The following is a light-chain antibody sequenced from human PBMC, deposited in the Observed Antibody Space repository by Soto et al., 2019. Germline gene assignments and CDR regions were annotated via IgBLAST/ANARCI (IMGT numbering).Light chain of an antibody. CDR3: LQHNTYPWT. Sequence: DIQMTQAPASLSASLGDRVTITCRASQGIRNDLNWYQETPGKAPKRLIYSASSLQSGVPSRFSGSGSGTEFTLTISSLQPEDIATYYCLQHNTYPWTFGQGTKVDIK. V-gene: IGKV1-17*01. CDR2: SAS. CDR1: QGIRND. J-gene: IGKJ1*01.